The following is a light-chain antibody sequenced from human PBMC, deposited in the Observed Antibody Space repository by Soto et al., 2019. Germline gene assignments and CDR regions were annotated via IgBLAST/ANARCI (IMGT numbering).Light chain of an antibody. CDR1: QGISSA. CDR3: QQFNNYFT. Sequence: IQLTQSTSSLSASVGDRVTITFRASQGISSALAWYQQKPGKAPKLLIYDASSLESGVPSRFSGSGSGTDFTLTISSLQPDDFATYYCQQFNNYFTFGQGRLLEIK. V-gene: IGKV1D-13*01. J-gene: IGKJ5*01. CDR2: DAS.